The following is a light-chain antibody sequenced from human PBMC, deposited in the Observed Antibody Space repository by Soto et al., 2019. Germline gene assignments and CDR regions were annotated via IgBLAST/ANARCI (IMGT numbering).Light chain of an antibody. V-gene: IGKV3-20*01. CDR1: QSVSSSY. Sequence: EIVLTQSPGTLSLSPGERATLSCRASQSVSSSYLAWYQQKPGQAPRLLIYGASSRATGIPDGFSGSGSGTDFPLTISRLEPEDFAVYYCQQYGSSPFTFGPGTKVDIK. CDR3: QQYGSSPFT. J-gene: IGKJ3*01. CDR2: GAS.